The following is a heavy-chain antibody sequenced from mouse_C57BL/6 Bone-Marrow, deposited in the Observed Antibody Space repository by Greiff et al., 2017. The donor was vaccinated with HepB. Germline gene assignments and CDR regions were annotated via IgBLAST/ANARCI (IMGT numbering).Heavy chain of an antibody. V-gene: IGHV1-81*01. D-gene: IGHD3-2*02. CDR3: ARRRQLKAMDY. J-gene: IGHJ4*01. CDR2: IYPRSGNT. Sequence: VQLQQSGAELARPGASVKLSCKASGYTFTSYGISWVKQNTGQGLEWIGEIYPRSGNTYYNEKFKGKATLTADKSSSTAYMELRSLTSEDSAVYFCARRRQLKAMDYWGQGTSVTVSS. CDR1: GYTFTSYG.